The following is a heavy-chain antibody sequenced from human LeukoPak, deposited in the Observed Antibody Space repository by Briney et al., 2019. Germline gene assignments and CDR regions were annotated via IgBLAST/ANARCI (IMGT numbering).Heavy chain of an antibody. Sequence: SETLSLTCTVSGGSISSYYWSWIRQPPGKGLEWIGYIYYSGSTNYNPSLKSRVTISVDTSKNQFSLKLSSVTAADTAVYYCASFPYCDSNGVDYWGQGTLVTVFS. CDR2: IYYSGST. J-gene: IGHJ4*02. CDR3: ASFPYCDSNGVDY. V-gene: IGHV4-59*08. CDR1: GGSISSYY. D-gene: IGHD3-22*01.